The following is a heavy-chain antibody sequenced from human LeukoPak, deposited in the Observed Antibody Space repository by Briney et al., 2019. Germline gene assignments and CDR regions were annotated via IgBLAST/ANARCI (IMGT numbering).Heavy chain of an antibody. Sequence: ASVKVSCKASGGTFSSYAISWVRQAPGQGLEWMGIINPSGGSTSYAQKFQGRVTMTRDTSTSTVYMELSSLRSEDTAVYYCARGARITIFGVVGFQHWGQGTLVTVSS. CDR2: INPSGGST. CDR1: GGTFSSYA. D-gene: IGHD3-3*01. V-gene: IGHV1-46*03. J-gene: IGHJ1*01. CDR3: ARGARITIFGVVGFQH.